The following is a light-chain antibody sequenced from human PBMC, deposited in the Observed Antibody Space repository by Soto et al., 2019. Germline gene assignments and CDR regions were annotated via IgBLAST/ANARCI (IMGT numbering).Light chain of an antibody. J-gene: IGKJ1*01. CDR2: WAS. CDR1: QSILSTSNNKNY. V-gene: IGKV4-1*01. Sequence: VMTQSPDSLAVSLGERATINCKSSQSILSTSNNKNYLAWYQQKPGQPPKLIIYWASTWDSGVPDRFSGSGSGTDFTLTISRLQAEDVAVYYCQQYYSTPWTFGQGTKVEIK. CDR3: QQYYSTPWT.